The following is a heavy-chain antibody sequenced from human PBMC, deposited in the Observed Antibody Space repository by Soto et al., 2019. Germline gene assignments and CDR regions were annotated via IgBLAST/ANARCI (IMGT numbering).Heavy chain of an antibody. D-gene: IGHD3-22*01. CDR1: GGSISGGGYY. CDR3: ARVNYYDSSGLYDAFDV. Sequence: QVQLQESGPGLVKPSQTLSLTCTVSGGSISGGGYYWSWVRQHPGKGLEWIGYIYYSGSTYYNPSLKSRVPISVDTSKNQFSLKRTCVTAADTAVYYCARVNYYDSSGLYDAFDVWGQGTMVTVSS. V-gene: IGHV4-31*03. CDR2: IYYSGST. J-gene: IGHJ3*01.